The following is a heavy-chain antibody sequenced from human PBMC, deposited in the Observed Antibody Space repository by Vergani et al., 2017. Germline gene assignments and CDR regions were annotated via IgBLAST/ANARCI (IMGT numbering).Heavy chain of an antibody. D-gene: IGHD3-3*01. CDR1: GYSFSTYW. CDR3: ARVLGYDFWSGYSTTDYYGMDV. V-gene: IGHV5-51*01. Sequence: EVQLVQSGAEVKKPGESLKISCKGSGYSFSTYWIGWVRQMPGKGLEWMGIIYPGDSDTRYSPSFQGQVTISVDKSISTAYLQWSSLKASDTAMYYCARVLGYDFWSGYSTTDYYGMDVWGQGTTVTVSS. CDR2: IYPGDSDT. J-gene: IGHJ6*02.